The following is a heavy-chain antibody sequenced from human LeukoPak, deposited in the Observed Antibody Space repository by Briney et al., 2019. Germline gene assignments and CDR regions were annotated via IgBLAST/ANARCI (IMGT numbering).Heavy chain of an antibody. Sequence: GGSLRLSCAASGLTFSMPAMDWVRHASSKGLEWVAFIQNDGNSRNYADSVKGRFTISRDTSKNTLYLQMNRLRVEDTAVYSCATSYDSIGFGDFDIWGQGTMITVSS. CDR2: IQNDGNSR. D-gene: IGHD3-22*01. V-gene: IGHV3-30*02. CDR3: ATSYDSIGFGDFDI. J-gene: IGHJ3*02. CDR1: GLTFSMPA.